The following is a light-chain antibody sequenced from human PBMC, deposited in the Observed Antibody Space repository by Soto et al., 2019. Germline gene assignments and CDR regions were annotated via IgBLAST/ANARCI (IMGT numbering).Light chain of an antibody. Sequence: EIVMTQSPATLSVSPGERGTLSCRASQSVNNNLAWYQQKPGQAPRLLIYDASTRATGIPARFSGSGSGTEFTLTISSLEPEDFAVYYCQQRGTFGGGTKVDIK. CDR3: QQRGT. CDR1: QSVNNN. V-gene: IGKV3-15*01. J-gene: IGKJ4*01. CDR2: DAS.